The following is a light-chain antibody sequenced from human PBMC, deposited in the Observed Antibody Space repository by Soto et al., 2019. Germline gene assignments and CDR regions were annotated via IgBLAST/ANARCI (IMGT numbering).Light chain of an antibody. V-gene: IGKV4-1*01. CDR1: QSVLYSSNNKNY. CDR3: QQYYSTPLT. CDR2: WAS. J-gene: IGKJ4*01. Sequence: DIGMTQFPASLSVSLGERATINCKSSQSVLYSSNNKNYLAWYQQKPGQPPKLLIYWASTRESGVPDRFSGSGSGTDFTLTISSLQAEDVAVYYCQQYYSTPLTFGGGTK.